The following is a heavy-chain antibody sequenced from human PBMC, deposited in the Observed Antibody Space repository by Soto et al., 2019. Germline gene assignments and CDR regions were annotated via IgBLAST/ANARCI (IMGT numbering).Heavy chain of an antibody. D-gene: IGHD2-2*01. J-gene: IGHJ5*02. CDR3: ARAPRLTQLSA. V-gene: IGHV1-3*01. CDR2: INGVNGNT. CDR1: GYTFSTSG. Sequence: QVQLVQSGAEVKKAGASVRISCKASGYTFSTSGMHWVRQAPGQGLEWVGWINGVNGNTKYSQKFQARVTITRDSSASTAYMELSGLTSEDTGLFYCARAPRLTQLSAWGQGTLVIVSS.